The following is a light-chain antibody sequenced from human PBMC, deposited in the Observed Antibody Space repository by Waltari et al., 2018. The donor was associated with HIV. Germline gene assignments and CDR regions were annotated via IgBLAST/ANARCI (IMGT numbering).Light chain of an antibody. J-gene: IGLJ2*01. CDR1: RSNSGSKY. CDR2: SNN. CDR3: AAWDVSLL. V-gene: IGLV1-47*02. Sequence: QSVLTQPPSAYGTPGQRVNTFCSRSRSNSGSKYVYWYPQLRGTDPKHRVYSNNLRPSGFPDRFSCSKSGTSASLAISGLRSEDEADYYCAAWDVSLLFGGGTKLTVL.